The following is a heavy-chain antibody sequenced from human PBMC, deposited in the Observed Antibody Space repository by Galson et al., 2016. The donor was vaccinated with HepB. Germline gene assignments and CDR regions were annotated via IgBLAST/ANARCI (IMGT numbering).Heavy chain of an antibody. CDR3: ARDGNHGYDMDY. J-gene: IGHJ4*02. V-gene: IGHV3-7*01. CDR1: GFTLSNYW. CDR2: IKQDGNEK. Sequence: SLRLSCAASGFTLSNYWMSWVRQAPGKGLEWVANIKQDGNEKYYVDSVKGRFTISRDNAKNSMYLQMNSLRDEDTAIYFCARDGNHGYDMDYWGQGTLVTVSS. D-gene: IGHD1-14*01.